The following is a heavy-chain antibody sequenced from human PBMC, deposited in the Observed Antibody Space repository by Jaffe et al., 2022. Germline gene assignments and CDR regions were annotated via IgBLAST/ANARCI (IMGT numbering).Heavy chain of an antibody. CDR1: GYTFTSYD. Sequence: QVQLVQSGAEVKKPGASVKVSCKASGYTFTSYDINWVRQATGQGLEWMGWMNPNSGNTGYAQKFQGRVTMTRNTSISTAYMELSSLRSEDTAVYYCARGPRGRRGYSGYDLNYWGQGTLVTVSS. V-gene: IGHV1-8*01. CDR2: MNPNSGNT. D-gene: IGHD5-12*01. J-gene: IGHJ4*02. CDR3: ARGPRGRRGYSGYDLNY.